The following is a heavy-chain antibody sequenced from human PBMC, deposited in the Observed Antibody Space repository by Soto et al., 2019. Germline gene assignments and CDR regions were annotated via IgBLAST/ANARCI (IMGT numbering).Heavy chain of an antibody. V-gene: IGHV1-3*01. D-gene: IGHD2-15*01. CDR1: GYTFTSYA. Sequence: ASVKVSCKASGYTFTSYAIHWVRQAPGQRLEWMGWINAGNANTKYSQKFQGRVTITRDTSASTAYMELSSLRYEDTAVYYCARDLLLYCSGGSCYPFDGMDVWGQGTTVTV. CDR2: INAGNANT. J-gene: IGHJ6*02. CDR3: ARDLLLYCSGGSCYPFDGMDV.